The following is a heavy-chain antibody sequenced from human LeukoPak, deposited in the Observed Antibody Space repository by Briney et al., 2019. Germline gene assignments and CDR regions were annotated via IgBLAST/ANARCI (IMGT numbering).Heavy chain of an antibody. CDR2: INPNSGGT. CDR1: GYSFTGYY. CDR3: ARGPYSTSPHFDY. V-gene: IGHV1-2*02. J-gene: IGHJ4*02. D-gene: IGHD6-6*01. Sequence: ASVLVSCKASGYSFTGYYMHWVRQAPGQGLEWMGWINPNSGGTHYAQKFQGRVTMTRDTSISTAYMELSSLRSDDTAIYYCARGPYSTSPHFDYWGQGTLVSVSS.